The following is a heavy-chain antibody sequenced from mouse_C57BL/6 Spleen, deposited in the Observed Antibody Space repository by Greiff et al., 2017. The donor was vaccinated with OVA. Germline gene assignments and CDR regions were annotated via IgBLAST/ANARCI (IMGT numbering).Heavy chain of an antibody. CDR2: ISYDGSN. Sequence: EVQLHESGPGLVKPSQSLSLTCSVTGYSITSGYYWNWIRQFPGNKLEWMGYISYDGSNNYNPSLKNRISITRDTSKNQFFLKLNSVTTEDTATYYCARDDGYLYYFDYWGQGTTLTVSS. CDR1: GYSITSGYY. J-gene: IGHJ2*01. V-gene: IGHV3-6*01. CDR3: ARDDGYLYYFDY. D-gene: IGHD2-3*01.